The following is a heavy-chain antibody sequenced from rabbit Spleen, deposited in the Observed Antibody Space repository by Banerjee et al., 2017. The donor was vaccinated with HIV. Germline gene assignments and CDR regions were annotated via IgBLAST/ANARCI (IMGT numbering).Heavy chain of an antibody. D-gene: IGHD2-1*01. CDR1: GFDFSNYG. Sequence: QSLEESGGDLVKPGASLTLTCTASGFDFSNYGVSWVRQAPGKGLEWIGYIEPIFGNTYYASWVSGRFTISSHNAQNTLCLQLNSLTAADTATYFCVRDRANIGGDYGPYYFDLWGPGTLVTVS. CDR2: IEPIFGNT. J-gene: IGHJ4*01. CDR3: VRDRANIGGDYGPYYFDL. V-gene: IGHV1S7*01.